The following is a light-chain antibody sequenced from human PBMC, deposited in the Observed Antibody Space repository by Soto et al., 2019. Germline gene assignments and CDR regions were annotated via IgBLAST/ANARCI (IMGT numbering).Light chain of an antibody. CDR1: QSITNW. CDR2: MAS. CDR3: QQYNSLSSVS. V-gene: IGKV1-5*03. J-gene: IGKJ4*01. Sequence: DIQLTQSPSTLSASVGDRVTITCRASQSITNWLAWYQQKPGKAPKVLIHMASSLKRGVPSRFSGSGSGTEFTLTITSLQPDDSATYYCQQYNSLSSVSFGGGTKVEI.